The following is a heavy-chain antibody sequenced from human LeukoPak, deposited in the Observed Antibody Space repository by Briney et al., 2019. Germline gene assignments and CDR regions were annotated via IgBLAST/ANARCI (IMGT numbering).Heavy chain of an antibody. CDR1: GGSISTYY. CDR3: AASGRPEWGACHL. J-gene: IGHJ3*01. Sequence: SGTLCLTCGVSGGSISTYYWSWVRQPPGKGLEWIGYIYYSGRSNYNPSLKSRVTISVDTSKKPFYLKLSSVTAADTAVYYCAASGRPEWGACHLGGEGTMLSV. V-gene: IGHV4-59*01. CDR2: IYYSGRS. D-gene: IGHD3-10*01.